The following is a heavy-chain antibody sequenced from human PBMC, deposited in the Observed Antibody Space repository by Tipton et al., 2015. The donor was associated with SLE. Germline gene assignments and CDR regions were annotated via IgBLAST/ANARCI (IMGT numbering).Heavy chain of an antibody. J-gene: IGHJ6*02. CDR3: ANGMDV. Sequence: SLRLSCAASGFAVNTNYMSWVRQAPGKGLEWVSAISGGDGDIYYADSVKGRFTISRDNSENTLYLQMSTLRVEDTALYYCANGMDVWGQGTMVTVSS. CDR2: ISGGDGDI. V-gene: IGHV3-23*01. CDR1: GFAVNTNY.